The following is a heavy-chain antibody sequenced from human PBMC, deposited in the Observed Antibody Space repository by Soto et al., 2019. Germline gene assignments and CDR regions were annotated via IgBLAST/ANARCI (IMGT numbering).Heavy chain of an antibody. J-gene: IGHJ4*02. CDR1: GDSITYYY. D-gene: IGHD3-10*01. V-gene: IGHV4-59*01. CDR3: VSYDRQSGRYSLDY. Sequence: QVQLQESGPGLVKPSETLSLTCTVSGDSITYYYWSWIRQPPGKGLEWIGYVYYDGSTNCTPSLESRFTMSIDTCKNQFSLKLNSVIAADTAVYDCVSYDRQSGRYSLDYWGQGTLVTVSS. CDR2: VYYDGST.